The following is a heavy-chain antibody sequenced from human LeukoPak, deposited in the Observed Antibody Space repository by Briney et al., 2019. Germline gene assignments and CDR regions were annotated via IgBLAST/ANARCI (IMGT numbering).Heavy chain of an antibody. D-gene: IGHD1-26*01. Sequence: PGGSLRLSCAASGFTFSNYGLSWVRQAPGKGLEWASGITGSGGSTYYADSVKGRFTISRDNSKNTLYLQMNSLRAEDTAIYYCAKRSGSYLDDYWGQGTLVTVSS. J-gene: IGHJ4*02. CDR2: ITGSGGST. CDR1: GFTFSNYG. CDR3: AKRSGSYLDDY. V-gene: IGHV3-23*01.